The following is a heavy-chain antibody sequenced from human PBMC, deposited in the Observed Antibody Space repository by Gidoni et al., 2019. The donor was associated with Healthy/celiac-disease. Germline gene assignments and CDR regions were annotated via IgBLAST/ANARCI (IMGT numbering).Heavy chain of an antibody. J-gene: IGHJ4*02. V-gene: IGHV3-48*04. CDR2: SSSSSSTI. Sequence: EVQLVESGGGLVQPGGSLRLSCAASGFTFSRYSMNWVRQAPGKGLEWVSYSSSSSSTIYYADSVKGRFTISRDNAKNSLYLQMNSLRAEDTAVYYCAREFRYGGSRGIDYWGQGTLVTVSS. D-gene: IGHD1-26*01. CDR1: GFTFSRYS. CDR3: AREFRYGGSRGIDY.